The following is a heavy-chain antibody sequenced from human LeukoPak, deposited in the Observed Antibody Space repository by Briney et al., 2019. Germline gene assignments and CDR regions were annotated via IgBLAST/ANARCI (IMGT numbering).Heavy chain of an antibody. CDR2: IYYSGST. V-gene: IGHV4-39*01. D-gene: IGHD3-9*01. CDR1: GGSISRSSYY. J-gene: IGHJ4*02. CDR3: ARGEVLRYFDWLLD. Sequence: SETLFLTCTVSGGSISRSSYYWGWIRQPPGKGLEWIGSIYYSGSTYYNPSLKSRVTISVDTSKNQFSLKLSSVTAADTAVYYCARGEVLRYFDWLLDWGQGTLVTVSS.